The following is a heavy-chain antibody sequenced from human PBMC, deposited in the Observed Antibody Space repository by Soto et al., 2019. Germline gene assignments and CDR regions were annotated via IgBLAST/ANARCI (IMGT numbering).Heavy chain of an antibody. Sequence: QVQLVESGGGVVQPGRSLRLSCAASGFTFSSYGMHWVRQAPGKGLEWVAVIWYDGSNKYYADSVKGRFTISRDNSKNTLYLQMNSLRAEDTAVYYCASVGRFGWFDPWGQGTLVTVS. CDR1: GFTFSSYG. D-gene: IGHD3-10*01. CDR2: IWYDGSNK. CDR3: ASVGRFGWFDP. J-gene: IGHJ5*02. V-gene: IGHV3-33*01.